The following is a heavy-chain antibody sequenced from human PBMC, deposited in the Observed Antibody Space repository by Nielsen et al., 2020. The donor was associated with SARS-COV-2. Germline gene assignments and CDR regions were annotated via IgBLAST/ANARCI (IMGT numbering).Heavy chain of an antibody. J-gene: IGHJ4*02. D-gene: IGHD6-19*01. CDR1: GFTFSSYA. Sequence: GESLKISCAASGFTFSSYAMHWVRQAPGKGLEWVAVISYDGSNKYYADSVKGRFTISRDNSKNTLYLQMNSLRAEDTAVYYCARDVGSAFDYWGQGTLVTVSS. V-gene: IGHV3-30-3*01. CDR3: ARDVGSAFDY. CDR2: ISYDGSNK.